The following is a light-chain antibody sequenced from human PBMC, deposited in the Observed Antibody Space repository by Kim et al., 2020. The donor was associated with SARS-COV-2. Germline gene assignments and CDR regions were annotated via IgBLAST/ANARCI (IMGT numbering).Light chain of an antibody. CDR1: QSVTSNY. CDR2: GAS. V-gene: IGKV3-20*01. Sequence: EIVLTQSPDTLSLSPGERATLSCRASQSVTSNYLAWYRQKPGQAPRLLIYGASSRATGIPDRFSASGFGTDFTLTISRLEPEDFAVYYCQQYSTSLYTFGQGTKLEIK. CDR3: QQYSTSLYT. J-gene: IGKJ2*01.